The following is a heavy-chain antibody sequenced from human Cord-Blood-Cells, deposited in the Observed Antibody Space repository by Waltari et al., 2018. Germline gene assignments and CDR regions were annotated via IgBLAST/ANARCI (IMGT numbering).Heavy chain of an antibody. D-gene: IGHD1-26*01. CDR3: ARGRRGGSYFYY. CDR1: GGTISSSNW. CDR2: IYHVGST. J-gene: IGHJ4*02. Sequence: QVQLQESGPGLVTPSGTLSLTCAVSGGTISSSNWWSWVRQPPGKGLGWIGEIYHVGSTNYNPSLKSRFTISVDKSKNQFSLKLSSVTAADTAVYYCARGRRGGSYFYYWGQGTLVTVSS. V-gene: IGHV4-4*02.